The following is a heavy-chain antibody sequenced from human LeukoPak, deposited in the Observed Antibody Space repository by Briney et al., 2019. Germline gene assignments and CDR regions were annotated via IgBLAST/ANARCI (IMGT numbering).Heavy chain of an antibody. CDR3: ARDVRSNWYDD. CDR2: IWYDGSNK. J-gene: IGHJ5*02. V-gene: IGHV3-33*08. CDR1: GFTFSTYG. Sequence: PGGSLRLSCSASGFTFSTYGMHWVRQGPGKGLERVALIWYDGSNKYYAESVKGRFTISRDNSKNTLYLEMNTLRGEDTAVYYCARDVRSNWYDDWGQGTLVTVSS.